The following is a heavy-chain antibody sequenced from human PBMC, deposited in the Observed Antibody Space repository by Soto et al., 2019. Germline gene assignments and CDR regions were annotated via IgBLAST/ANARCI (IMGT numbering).Heavy chain of an antibody. Sequence: QVQLVQSGAEVREPGASVKVSCKASGYTFTNYGVSWVRQAPGQGLEWMGWIGGYKGNTNYAQKLQGRVTLTTDTSTSTAYMELRSLRSDDTAGYYCVPHTLDTGMPSGYWGQGTLVTGSS. V-gene: IGHV1-18*01. D-gene: IGHD5-18*01. J-gene: IGHJ4*02. CDR2: IGGYKGNT. CDR1: GYTFTNYG. CDR3: VPHTLDTGMPSGY.